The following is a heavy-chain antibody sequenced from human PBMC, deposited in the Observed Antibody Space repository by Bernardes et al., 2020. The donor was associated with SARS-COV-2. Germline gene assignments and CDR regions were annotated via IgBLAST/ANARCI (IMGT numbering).Heavy chain of an antibody. D-gene: IGHD6-13*01. CDR2: IFHSGTT. Sequence: SETLSLTCGVSGDSISSYNWWNWVRQSPGKGLEWIGEIFHSGTTNYNPSLRSRVTISIDKSKNQFSLKVRSVTAADTAVYYCARSAVGTGWFDPWGQGTLVTVSS. V-gene: IGHV4-4*02. CDR3: ARSAVGTGWFDP. CDR1: GDSISSYNW. J-gene: IGHJ5*02.